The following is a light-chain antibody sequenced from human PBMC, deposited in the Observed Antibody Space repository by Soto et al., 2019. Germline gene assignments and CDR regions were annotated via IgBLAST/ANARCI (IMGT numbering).Light chain of an antibody. CDR2: GAS. CDR3: QQYNNWPPVT. Sequence: EIVMTQSPATLSVSPGERATLSCRASQRVYSNLAWYQQKPGQAPRLLIYGASTRATGIPARFSGSGAGTEFTLTISSLQSEDSAVYYCQQYNNWPPVTFGGGTKVEIK. CDR1: QRVYSN. V-gene: IGKV3D-15*01. J-gene: IGKJ4*01.